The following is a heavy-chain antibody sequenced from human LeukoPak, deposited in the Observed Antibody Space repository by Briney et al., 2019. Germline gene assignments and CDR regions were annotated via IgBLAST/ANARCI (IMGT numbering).Heavy chain of an antibody. J-gene: IGHJ6*03. CDR3: ASSPTTDVYYYYMDV. D-gene: IGHD4-11*01. Sequence: SVKVSCKASGGTFSSYAISWVRQAPGQGLEWMGGIIPIFGTANYAQKFQGRVTITTDESTSTAYMELSSLRSEDTAVYYCASSPTTDVYYYYMDVWGKGTTATVSS. V-gene: IGHV1-69*05. CDR2: IIPIFGTA. CDR1: GGTFSSYA.